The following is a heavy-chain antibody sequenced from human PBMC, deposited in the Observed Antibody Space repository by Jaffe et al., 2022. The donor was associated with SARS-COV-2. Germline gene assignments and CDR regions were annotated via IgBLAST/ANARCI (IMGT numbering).Heavy chain of an antibody. J-gene: IGHJ6*03. CDR3: ARGRPAGYYYYYYMDV. D-gene: IGHD6-13*01. CDR1: GYTFTSYA. CDR2: INAGNGNT. V-gene: IGHV1-3*01. Sequence: QVQLVQSGAEVKKPGASVKVSCKASGYTFTSYAMHWVRQAPGQRLEWMGWINAGNGNTKYSQKFQGRVTITRDTSASTAYMELSSLRSEDTAVYYCARGRPAGYYYYYYMDVWGKGTTVTVSS.